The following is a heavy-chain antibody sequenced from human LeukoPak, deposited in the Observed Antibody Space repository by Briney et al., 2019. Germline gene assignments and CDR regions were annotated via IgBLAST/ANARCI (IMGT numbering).Heavy chain of an antibody. J-gene: IGHJ4*02. V-gene: IGHV4-59*01. CDR2: IYYSGST. Sequence: PSETLSLTCTVSGGSLSSYYWSWIRQPPGKGLEWIGYIYYSGSTNYNPSLKSRVTISVDTSKNQFSLKLSSVTAADTAVYYCAREISSSSYYFDYWGQGTLVTVSS. CDR3: AREISSSSYYFDY. D-gene: IGHD6-6*01. CDR1: GGSLSSYY.